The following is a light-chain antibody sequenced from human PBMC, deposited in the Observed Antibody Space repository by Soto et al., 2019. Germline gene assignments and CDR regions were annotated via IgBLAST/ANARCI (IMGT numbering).Light chain of an antibody. CDR1: SSDIGSSNG. J-gene: IGLJ1*01. Sequence: QSALTQPPSVSGSPGQSVAISCTGTSSDIGSSNGVSWYQQPPGTAPKLMIYDVNNRPSGVPDRFSGSKSCNTASLTISGLQAEDEADYYCSSYTSSNTYVFGTGTKLTVL. V-gene: IGLV2-18*02. CDR3: SSYTSSNTYV. CDR2: DVN.